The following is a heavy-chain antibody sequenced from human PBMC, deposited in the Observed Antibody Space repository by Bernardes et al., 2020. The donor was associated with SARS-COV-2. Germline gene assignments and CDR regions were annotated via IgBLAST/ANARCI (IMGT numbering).Heavy chain of an antibody. V-gene: IGHV3-7*01. CDR1: GFTFSSYW. D-gene: IGHD1-26*01. CDR2: IKQDGSEK. Sequence: GGSLRLSCAASGFTFSSYWMSWVRQAPGKGLEWVANIKQDGSEKYYVDSVKGRFTISRDNAKNSLYLQMNSLRAEDTAVYYCARVKWELLPVECLFDYWGQGTLVTVSS. CDR3: ARVKWELLPVECLFDY. J-gene: IGHJ4*02.